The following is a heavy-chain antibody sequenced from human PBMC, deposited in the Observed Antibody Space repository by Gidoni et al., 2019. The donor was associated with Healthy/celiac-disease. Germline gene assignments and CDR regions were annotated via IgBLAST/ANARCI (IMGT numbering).Heavy chain of an antibody. Sequence: EVQLLESGGGLVQPGGSLRLSCAASGFTFSSYAMSWVRQAPGKGLEWVSAISGSGGSTYYADSVKGRFTISRDNSKNTLYLQMNSLRAEDTAVYYCAKACRYSSSSGVRGDAFDIWGQGTMVTVSS. CDR2: ISGSGGST. CDR3: AKACRYSSSSGVRGDAFDI. V-gene: IGHV3-23*01. CDR1: GFTFSSYA. J-gene: IGHJ3*02. D-gene: IGHD6-6*01.